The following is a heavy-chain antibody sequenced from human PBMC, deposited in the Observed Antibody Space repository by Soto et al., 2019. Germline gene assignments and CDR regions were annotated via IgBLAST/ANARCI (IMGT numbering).Heavy chain of an antibody. CDR1: GFIFSSHS. D-gene: IGHD4-17*01. Sequence: GGSLRLSCAASGFIFSSHSMNWVRQAPGKGLEWVSYISSSSSRSTIYYADSVKGRFTISRDNAKNSLYLQMNSLRAEDTAVYYCADLTTVTTLNFDLWGRGTLVTVSS. J-gene: IGHJ2*01. CDR3: ADLTTVTTLNFDL. CDR2: ISSSSSRSTI. V-gene: IGHV3-48*01.